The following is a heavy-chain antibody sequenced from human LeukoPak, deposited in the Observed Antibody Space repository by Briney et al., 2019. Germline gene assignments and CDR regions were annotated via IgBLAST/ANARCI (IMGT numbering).Heavy chain of an antibody. J-gene: IGHJ5*02. V-gene: IGHV1-69*06. CDR3: ARNRGVRFLEWLSSNWFDP. CDR2: IIPIFGTA. D-gene: IGHD3-3*01. CDR1: GGTFSSYA. Sequence: ASVKVSCKASGGTFSSYAISWVRQAPGQGLEWMGGIIPIFGTANYAQKFQGRVTITADKSTSTAYMELSSLRSEDTAVYYCARNRGVRFLEWLSSNWFDPWGQGTLVTVSS.